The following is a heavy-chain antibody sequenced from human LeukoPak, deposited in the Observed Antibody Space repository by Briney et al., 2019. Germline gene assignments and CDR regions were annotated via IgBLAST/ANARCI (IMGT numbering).Heavy chain of an antibody. CDR2: ITPKNGGT. CDR3: ARGPYVLLWFGELVQSETGRDY. V-gene: IGHV1-2*02. D-gene: IGHD3-10*01. Sequence: ASVRVSCKVFGYTSPGYIFTWGGRPPGQGLGGVGWITPKNGGTNYAKKLRGRVTMTRDTSISTAYMELSRLRSDDTAVYYCARGPYVLLWFGELVQSETGRDYWGQGTLVTVSS. J-gene: IGHJ4*02. CDR1: GYTSPGY.